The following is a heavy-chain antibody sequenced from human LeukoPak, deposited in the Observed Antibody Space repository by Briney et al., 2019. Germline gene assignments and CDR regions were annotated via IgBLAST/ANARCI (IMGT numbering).Heavy chain of an antibody. V-gene: IGHV5-51*01. D-gene: IGHD2-2*01. CDR2: IYPGDSDT. Sequence: GESLKISCNSSGYIYTSYWIGWVRQMPGKGLEWMGIIYPGDSDTRYSPSFQGQVTISDDKSIGTAYLQWSSLKASDTAIYYCARGGPAYALDYWGQGTLVTVSS. CDR1: GYIYTSYW. J-gene: IGHJ4*02. CDR3: ARGGPAYALDY.